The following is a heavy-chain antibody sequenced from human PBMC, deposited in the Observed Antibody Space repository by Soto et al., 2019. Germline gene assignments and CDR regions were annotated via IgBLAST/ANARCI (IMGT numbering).Heavy chain of an antibody. J-gene: IGHJ6*02. Sequence: GQGLEWMGGIIPSFGTANYAQKFQGRVTITADKSTSTAYMELSSLRSEDTAVYYCARGKIAAALHYYYYGMDVRGHGTTVTVS. D-gene: IGHD6-13*01. V-gene: IGHV1-69*06. CDR3: ARGKIAAALHYYYYGMDV. CDR2: IIPSFGTA.